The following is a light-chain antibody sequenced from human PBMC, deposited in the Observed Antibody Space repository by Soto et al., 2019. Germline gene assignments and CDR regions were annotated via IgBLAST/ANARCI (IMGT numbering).Light chain of an antibody. V-gene: IGLV2-14*01. CDR1: SSDVGGYNY. CDR3: SSYTGSSTLV. J-gene: IGLJ2*01. CDR2: DVS. Sequence: QSALTQPASVSGSPGQSITISCTGTSSDVGGYNYVSWYQQYPGKAPKLMIYDVSNRPSGVSIRFSGSKSGNTASLTISGLQAEDEAAYYCSSYTGSSTLVFGGGTQLTVL.